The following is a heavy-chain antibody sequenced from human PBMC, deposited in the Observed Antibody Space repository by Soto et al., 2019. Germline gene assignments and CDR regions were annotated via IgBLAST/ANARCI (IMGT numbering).Heavy chain of an antibody. Sequence: QVQLQESGPGLVKPSGTLSLTCAVSGGSISSSNWWSWVRQPPGKGLEWIGEIYHSGSTNYTPSHTRRGTLTGEESKNQFCLKRGSVAAADTAVYYWARELEDRAARRGQARDDGMDVWGQGTTVTVSS. CDR3: ARELEDRAARRGQARDDGMDV. CDR2: IYHSGST. D-gene: IGHD6-6*01. J-gene: IGHJ6*02. V-gene: IGHV4-4*02. CDR1: GGSISSSNW.